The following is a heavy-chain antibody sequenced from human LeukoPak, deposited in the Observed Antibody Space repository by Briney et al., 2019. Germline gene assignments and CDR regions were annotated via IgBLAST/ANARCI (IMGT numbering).Heavy chain of an antibody. CDR3: ARGTTVAASAY. CDR2: ISHSGST. D-gene: IGHD4-11*01. Sequence: PSETLSLTCAVSSYSISSNYYWGWIRQPPGKGLEWIGSISHSGSTYYTPSLKSRVTISVDTSKNQFSLRPSSVTAADTAIYYCARGTTVAASAYWGQGTLVTVSS. CDR1: SYSISSNYY. V-gene: IGHV4-38-2*01. J-gene: IGHJ4*02.